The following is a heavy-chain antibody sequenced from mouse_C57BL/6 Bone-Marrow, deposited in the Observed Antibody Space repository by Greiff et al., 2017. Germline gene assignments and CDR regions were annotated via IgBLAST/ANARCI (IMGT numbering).Heavy chain of an antibody. Sequence: EVQLQQSGAELVRPGASVKLSCTASGFNIKDDYMPWVKQRPEQGLEWIGWIDPENGDTEYASKFQGKATITADTSSNTAYLQLSSLTSEDTAVYYCTTWYYGSSYVNYFDYWGQGTTLTVSS. J-gene: IGHJ2*01. D-gene: IGHD1-1*01. CDR2: IDPENGDT. CDR3: TTWYYGSSYVNYFDY. V-gene: IGHV14-4*01. CDR1: GFNIKDDY.